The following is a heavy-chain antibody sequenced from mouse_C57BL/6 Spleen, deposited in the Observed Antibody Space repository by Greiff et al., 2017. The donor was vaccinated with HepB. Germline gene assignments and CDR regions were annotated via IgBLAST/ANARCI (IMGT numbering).Heavy chain of an antibody. CDR3: TRDDGYYVNFDY. J-gene: IGHJ2*01. V-gene: IGHV1-15*01. D-gene: IGHD2-3*01. CDR1: GYTFTDYE. Sequence: VKLQESGAELVRPGASVTLSCKASGYTFTDYEMHWVKQTPVHGLEWIGAIDPETGGTAYNQKFKGKAILTADKSSSTAYMELRSLTSEDSAVYYCTRDDGYYVNFDYWGQGTTLTVSS. CDR2: IDPETGGT.